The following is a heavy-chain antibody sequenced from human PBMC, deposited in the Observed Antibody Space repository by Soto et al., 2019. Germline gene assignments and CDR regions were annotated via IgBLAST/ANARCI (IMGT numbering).Heavy chain of an antibody. J-gene: IGHJ5*02. CDR2: IGGDAVRT. CDR1: GFTFSSYA. CDR3: AKKVVPVTGSDWFDS. D-gene: IGHD4-4*01. Sequence: GSLRLSCAASGFTFSSYAMFWVRQAPGKGLEWVSSIGGDAVRTFYADSVKGRFTISRDNSRNTLYLQMNNLRVEDTAVYYCAKKVVPVTGSDWFDSWGQGTLVTVSS. V-gene: IGHV3-23*01.